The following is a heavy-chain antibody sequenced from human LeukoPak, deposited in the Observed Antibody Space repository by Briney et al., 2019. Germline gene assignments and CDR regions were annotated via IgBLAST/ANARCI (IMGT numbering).Heavy chain of an antibody. J-gene: IGHJ4*02. V-gene: IGHV4-39*07. CDR2: IYYSGST. D-gene: IGHD3-3*01. CDR3: ARGEYYDFWSGYYSLYFDY. Sequence: SETLSLTCTVSGGSISSSSYYWGWIRQPPGKGLEWIGSIYYSGSTYYNPSLKSRVTISVDTSKNQFSLKLSSVTAADTAVYYCARGEYYDFWSGYYSLYFDYWGQGTLVTVSS. CDR1: GGSISSSSYY.